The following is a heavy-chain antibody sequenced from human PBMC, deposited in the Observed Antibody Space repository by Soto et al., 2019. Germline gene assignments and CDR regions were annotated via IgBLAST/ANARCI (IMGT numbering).Heavy chain of an antibody. D-gene: IGHD2-15*01. Sequence: EVQLVESGGDLVQPGGSLRLSCVASGFSFSSYWIHWVRHVPGKGLVWVSRINGAGSNTDYADSVKGRFTISRDNTKNTLYRQMTSLRADDTAVYYCARDHFGGNTDYWGTGTLVTVSS. V-gene: IGHV3-74*01. J-gene: IGHJ4*02. CDR3: ARDHFGGNTDY. CDR2: INGAGSNT. CDR1: GFSFSSYW.